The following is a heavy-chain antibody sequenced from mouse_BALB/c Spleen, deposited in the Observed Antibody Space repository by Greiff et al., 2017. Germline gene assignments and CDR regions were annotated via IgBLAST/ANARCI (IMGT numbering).Heavy chain of an antibody. D-gene: IGHD2-4*01. CDR3: ARRGITTIYYYAMDY. Sequence: EVQRVESGPGLVKPSQSLSLTCTVTGYSITSDYAWNWIRQFPGNKLEWMGYISYSGSTSYNPSLKSRISITRDTSKNQFFLQLNSVTTEDTATYYCARRGITTIYYYAMDYWVKEPQSPSPQ. J-gene: IGHJ4*01. CDR2: ISYSGST. V-gene: IGHV3-2*02. CDR1: GYSITSDYA.